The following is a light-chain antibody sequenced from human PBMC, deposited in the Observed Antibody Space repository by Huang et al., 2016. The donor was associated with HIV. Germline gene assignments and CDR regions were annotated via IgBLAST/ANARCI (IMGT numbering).Light chain of an antibody. CDR3: QKYNSAPAFT. J-gene: IGKJ3*01. V-gene: IGKV1-27*01. CDR2: AAS. Sequence: DIQMTQSPSSLSASVGDRVTITCRASQGISKYLAWYQQKPGKVPKLLIYAASTLQSGVPSRFSGSGSGTDFTLTISSLQPEDVATYYCQKYNSAPAFTFGPGTKVDIK. CDR1: QGISKY.